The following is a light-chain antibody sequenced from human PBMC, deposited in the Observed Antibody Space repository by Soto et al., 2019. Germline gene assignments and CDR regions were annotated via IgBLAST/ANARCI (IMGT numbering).Light chain of an antibody. V-gene: IGKV3-20*01. CDR3: QQQVT. CDR2: AAS. Sequence: EIVLTQSPGTLSLSPGDRATLSCRASEFISSSYLGWYQQKPGQAPRLLIYAASRMATGIPDRFSGSGSATEYTLTIHAVYPEDFAVYYCQQQVTFGQGTKLEIK. CDR1: EFISSSY. J-gene: IGKJ2*01.